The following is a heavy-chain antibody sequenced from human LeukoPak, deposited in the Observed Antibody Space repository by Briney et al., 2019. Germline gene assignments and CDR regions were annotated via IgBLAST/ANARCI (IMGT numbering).Heavy chain of an antibody. Sequence: SETLSLTCAVYGGSFSGYYWSWIRQPPGKGLEWIGEINHSGSTNYNPSLKSRVTISVDTSKNQFSLKLSSVTAADTAVYYCARFIVGAAGRYYFDYWGQGTLVTVSS. D-gene: IGHD1-26*01. CDR3: ARFIVGAAGRYYFDY. CDR1: GGSFSGYY. J-gene: IGHJ4*02. V-gene: IGHV4-34*01. CDR2: INHSGST.